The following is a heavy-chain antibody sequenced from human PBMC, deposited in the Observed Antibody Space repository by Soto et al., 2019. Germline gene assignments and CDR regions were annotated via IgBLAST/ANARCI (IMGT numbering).Heavy chain of an antibody. CDR2: IYPGDSDT. CDR1: GYSFTTYW. CDR3: ARPSARGMAARPGGYYYYGMDV. D-gene: IGHD6-6*01. J-gene: IGHJ6*02. Sequence: RESLKISCKGSGYSFTTYWIAWVRQMPGKGLEWMGVIYPGDSDTRYSPSFQGQVTISVDKSIRTAYLQWSSLKASDTAMYYCARPSARGMAARPGGYYYYGMDVWGQGTTVTVSS. V-gene: IGHV5-51*01.